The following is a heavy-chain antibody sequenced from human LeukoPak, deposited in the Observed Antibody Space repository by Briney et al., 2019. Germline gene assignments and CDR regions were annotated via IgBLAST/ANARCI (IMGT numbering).Heavy chain of an antibody. CDR2: INHSGYT. CDR1: GVSFNDYY. CDR3: TRMTTGHDY. Sequence: SETLSLTCAVSGVSFNDYYWSWVRQTPGKGLEWIGEINHSGYTNDSPSLKSRVTISIDTSRKQFSLNLRSVTVADTGIYYCTRMTTGHDYWGQGTLVTASS. J-gene: IGHJ4*02. D-gene: IGHD4-17*01. V-gene: IGHV4-34*01.